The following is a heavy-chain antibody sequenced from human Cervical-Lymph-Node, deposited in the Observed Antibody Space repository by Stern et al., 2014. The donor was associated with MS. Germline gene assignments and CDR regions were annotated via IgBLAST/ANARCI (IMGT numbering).Heavy chain of an antibody. CDR1: GYTFTSYA. J-gene: IGHJ4*02. V-gene: IGHV1-3*01. CDR3: ARDGPQGGGEAC. D-gene: IGHD3-10*01. CDR2: INAGNGNT. Sequence: QVQLMQSGAEVKKPGASVKVSCKASGYTFTSYAMHWVRQAPGQRLEWMGWINAGNGNTKYSQKFQGRVTITRDTSASTAYMELSSLRSEDTAVYYCARDGPQGGGEACWGQGTLVTVSS.